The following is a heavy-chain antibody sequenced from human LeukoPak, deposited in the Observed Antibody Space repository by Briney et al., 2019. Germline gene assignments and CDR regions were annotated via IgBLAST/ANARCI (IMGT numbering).Heavy chain of an antibody. D-gene: IGHD3-10*01. CDR3: AKVFDSGSYYFNYYYGMDV. CDR2: ISGSGGST. Sequence: GGSLRLSCAASGFTFSSYAMSWVRQAPGKGLEWVSAISGSGGSTYYADSVKGRFTISRDNSKNTLYLQMNSLRAEDTAVYYCAKVFDSGSYYFNYYYGMDVWGKGTTVTVSS. J-gene: IGHJ6*04. CDR1: GFTFSSYA. V-gene: IGHV3-23*01.